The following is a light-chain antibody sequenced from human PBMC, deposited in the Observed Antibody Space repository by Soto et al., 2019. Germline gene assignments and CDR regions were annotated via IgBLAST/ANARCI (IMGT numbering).Light chain of an antibody. CDR1: SSNIGAGYD. CDR3: QSYDSRLSCPWVV. V-gene: IGLV1-40*01. Sequence: QSVLTQPPSVSGAPGQRVTISCTGSSSNIGAGYDVHWYQKLPGTAPKLLIYGNSNRPSGVPDRFSGSKSGSSASLAITGLQAEDEADYYCQSYDSRLSCPWVVFGGVTQLTVL. CDR2: GNS. J-gene: IGLJ2*01.